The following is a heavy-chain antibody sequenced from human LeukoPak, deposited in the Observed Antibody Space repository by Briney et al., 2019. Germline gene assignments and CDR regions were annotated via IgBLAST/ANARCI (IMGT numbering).Heavy chain of an antibody. CDR2: ISSSGSTK. D-gene: IGHD3-9*01. CDR1: GFTFSSYE. Sequence: QSGGSLRLSCAASGFTFSSYEMNWVRQAPGKGLEWVSYISSSGSTKYYADSVKGRFTISRDNAKNSLYLQMNSLRAEDTAVYYCANGPHYQILTGYYKVRSHLDYWGQGTLVTVSS. V-gene: IGHV3-48*03. CDR3: ANGPHYQILTGYYKVRSHLDY. J-gene: IGHJ4*02.